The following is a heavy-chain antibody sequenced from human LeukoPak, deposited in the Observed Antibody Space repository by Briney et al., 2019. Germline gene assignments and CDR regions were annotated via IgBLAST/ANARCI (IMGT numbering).Heavy chain of an antibody. J-gene: IGHJ5*02. CDR2: IYDRGPA. CDR3: ARSRQASGLLSS. Sequence: SETLSLTCTVSGGAIASGGYSWNWVRQSPGKGLEWIGCIYDRGPAYYNPSLKSRFTISVDRPKNQFFLNVTSLTAADTAVYYCARSRQASGLLSSWGQGTPVVVSS. CDR1: GGAIASGGYS. V-gene: IGHV4-30-2*06. D-gene: IGHD3-10*01.